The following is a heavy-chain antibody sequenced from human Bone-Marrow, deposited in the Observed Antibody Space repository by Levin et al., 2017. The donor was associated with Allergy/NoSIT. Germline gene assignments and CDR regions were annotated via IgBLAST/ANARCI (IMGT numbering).Heavy chain of an antibody. Sequence: GESLKISCAASGFTFSSYAMSWVRQAPGKGLEWVSAISGSGGSTYYADSVKGRFTISRDNSKNTLYLQMNSLRAEDTAVYYCAKAPMVRGVIPTSRSYYYYGMDVWGQGTTVTVSS. CDR2: ISGSGGST. J-gene: IGHJ6*02. D-gene: IGHD3-10*01. CDR3: AKAPMVRGVIPTSRSYYYYGMDV. CDR1: GFTFSSYA. V-gene: IGHV3-23*01.